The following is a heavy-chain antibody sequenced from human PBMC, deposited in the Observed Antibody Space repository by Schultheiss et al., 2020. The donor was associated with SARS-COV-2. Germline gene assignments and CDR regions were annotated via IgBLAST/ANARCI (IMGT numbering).Heavy chain of an antibody. CDR3: TRGGAQNP. J-gene: IGHJ5*02. CDR1: GFTFSSYG. Sequence: GESLKISCAASGFTFSSYGMHWVCQAPGKGLEWLAVVLSDGSKEYYADSVKGRFTISRDNAKNSLDLQMNSLRAEDTAVYYCTRGGAQNPWGQGTLVTVSS. CDR2: VLSDGSKE. V-gene: IGHV3-33*01.